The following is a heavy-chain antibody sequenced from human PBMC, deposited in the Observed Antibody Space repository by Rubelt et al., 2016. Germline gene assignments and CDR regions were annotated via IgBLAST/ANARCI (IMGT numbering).Heavy chain of an antibody. J-gene: IGHJ3*02. V-gene: IGHV4-39*01. CDR2: VYFGGST. CDR3: ARHGRPSDI. CDR1: GGSINSRTYY. Sequence: QLQLQESGPGLVKPSETLSLTCTVSGGSINSRTYYWGWIRQPPGKGLEWIGSVYFGGSTYYSPSLKSRVTISGDTSKNQFSLKLSSGTAADTAWYFCARHGRPSDIWGQGTMVTVSS. D-gene: IGHD6-6*01.